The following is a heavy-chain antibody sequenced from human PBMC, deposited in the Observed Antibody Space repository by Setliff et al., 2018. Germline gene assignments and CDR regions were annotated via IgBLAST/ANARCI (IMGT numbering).Heavy chain of an antibody. CDR2: IYTDGTT. J-gene: IGHJ6*02. Sequence: TLSLPCTVSGASLRSGSNYWGWFRQPAGKGLEWVGRIYTDGTTNYNPSLKSGVSISADTSMNHFSLRMTSVSAADTAVYYCAKEHVVISFVTNTHHNYDMDVGGQGATVTVS. CDR1: GASLRSGSNY. D-gene: IGHD2-8*01. CDR3: AKEHVVISFVTNTHHNYDMDV. V-gene: IGHV4-61*02.